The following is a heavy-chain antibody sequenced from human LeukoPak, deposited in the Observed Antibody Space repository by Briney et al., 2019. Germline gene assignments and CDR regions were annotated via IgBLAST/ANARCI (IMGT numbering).Heavy chain of an antibody. D-gene: IGHD6-13*01. Sequence: GGSLRLSCAASGFTVSSNYMSWVRQAPGKGLEWVSVIYSGGSTYYADSVKGRFTISRDNSKNTLYLQMNSLRAEDTAVYYCATTFGRIAAAGTDWFDPWGQGTLVTVSS. CDR2: IYSGGST. CDR1: GFTVSSNY. CDR3: ATTFGRIAAAGTDWFDP. V-gene: IGHV3-66*01. J-gene: IGHJ5*02.